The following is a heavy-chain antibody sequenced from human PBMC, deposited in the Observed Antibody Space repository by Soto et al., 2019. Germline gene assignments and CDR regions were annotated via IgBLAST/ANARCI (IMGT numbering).Heavy chain of an antibody. CDR3: ARGLGYCTNGLCPPRRFDP. CDR1: GYTFTSYY. CDR2: INPSGGST. V-gene: IGHV1-46*01. D-gene: IGHD2-8*01. J-gene: IGHJ5*02. Sequence: QVQLVQSGAEVKKPGASVKVSCKASGYTFTSYYMHWVRRAPGQGLEWMGIINPSGGSTSYAQKFQGRVTMTRDTSTSTVYMELSSLRSEDTAVYYCARGLGYCTNGLCPPRRFDPWGQGTLVTVSS.